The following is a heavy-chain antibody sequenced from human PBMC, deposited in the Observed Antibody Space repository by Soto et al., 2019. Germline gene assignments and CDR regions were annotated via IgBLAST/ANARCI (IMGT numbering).Heavy chain of an antibody. CDR2: INTYNGNT. Sequence: ASVKVSCKTSGYTFTRYGIGWARQAPGQGLEWMGWINTYNGNTNYAQNVQGRVTLTTDTSTSTAYMELRSLRSNDTAIYYCAMVDVYVTPSPQDVWGQGTTVTVSS. D-gene: IGHD3-16*01. CDR3: AMVDVYVTPSPQDV. CDR1: GYTFTRYG. V-gene: IGHV1-18*01. J-gene: IGHJ6*02.